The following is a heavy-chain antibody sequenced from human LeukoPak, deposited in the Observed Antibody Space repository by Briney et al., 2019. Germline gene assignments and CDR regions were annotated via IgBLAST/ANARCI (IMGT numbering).Heavy chain of an antibody. CDR1: GGSISSSSYY. J-gene: IGHJ4*02. D-gene: IGHD3-10*01. Sequence: SETLSLTCTVSGGSISSSSYYWGWLRQPPGKGLEWIGNVYYSGSAYYNPSLKSRVTISVDTSENQFSLKLTSVTAADTALYYCASFEVAWFGGRGYDYWGQGTLVTVSS. CDR3: ASFEVAWFGGRGYDY. CDR2: VYYSGSA. V-gene: IGHV4-39*07.